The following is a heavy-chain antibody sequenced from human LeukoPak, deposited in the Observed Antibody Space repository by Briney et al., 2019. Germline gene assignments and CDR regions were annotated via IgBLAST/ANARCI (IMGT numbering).Heavy chain of an antibody. CDR2: IIPIFVTA. CDR3: KRETAYDFWSGYTKPYYFDY. J-gene: IGHJ4*02. CDR1: GGTFSSYA. Sequence: SVKVPCKASGGTFSSYAISWVRQAPGQRLEWMGGIIPIFVTANYAQKFQGRVTITADKSTSTAYMELSSLRSEDTAVYFFKRETAYDFWSGYTKPYYFDYWGQGTLVTVSS. D-gene: IGHD3-3*01. V-gene: IGHV1-69*06.